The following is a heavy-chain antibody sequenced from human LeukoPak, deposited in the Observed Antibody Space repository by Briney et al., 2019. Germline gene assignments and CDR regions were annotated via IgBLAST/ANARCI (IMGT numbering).Heavy chain of an antibody. CDR2: INHSGST. D-gene: IGHD6-19*01. CDR3: ARDGTYSSGWYCFSWTGYYFDY. V-gene: IGHV4-34*01. CDR1: GGSFSGYY. Sequence: KTSETLSLTCAVYGGSFSGYYWSWIRQPPGKGLEWIGEINHSGSTNYNPSLKSRVTISVDTSKNQFSLKLSSVTAADTAVYYCARDGTYSSGWYCFSWTGYYFDYWGQGTLVTVSS. J-gene: IGHJ4*02.